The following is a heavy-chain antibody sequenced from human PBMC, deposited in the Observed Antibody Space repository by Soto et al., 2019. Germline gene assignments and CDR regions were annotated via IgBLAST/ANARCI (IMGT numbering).Heavy chain of an antibody. J-gene: IGHJ4*02. Sequence: EVQLVESGGGLVQPGGSLRLSCAASGFRFNIYSMNWIRQAPGKGLEWFAYITSDTNTIKYADSVRGRFTISRDNAKNSVDLQMISLRDEDTAVYYCARSVEGHFDYWGQGTVVTVSS. CDR3: ARSVEGHFDY. CDR1: GFRFNIYS. CDR2: ITSDTNTI. V-gene: IGHV3-48*02. D-gene: IGHD6-19*01.